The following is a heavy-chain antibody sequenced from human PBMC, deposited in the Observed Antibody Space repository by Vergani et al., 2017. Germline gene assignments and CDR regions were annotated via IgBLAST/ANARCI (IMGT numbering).Heavy chain of an antibody. J-gene: IGHJ6*02. CDR3: ARFLTGTTIYYYYGMDV. CDR1: GGSISGINL. Sequence: VKLQESGPGLVKPSGTLSFTCAVFGGSISGINLWSCGRHPPGKGLQWTWEYYHSGSTNDNPSLKSRVTISVDKSKTQFSLKLSTVTAADTAVYYCARFLTGTTIYYYYGMDVWGQGTTVTVSS. V-gene: IGHV4-4*02. CDR2: YYHSGST. D-gene: IGHD1-20*01.